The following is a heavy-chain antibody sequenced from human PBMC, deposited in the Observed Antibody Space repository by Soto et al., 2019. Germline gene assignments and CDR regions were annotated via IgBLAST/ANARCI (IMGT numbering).Heavy chain of an antibody. D-gene: IGHD1-1*01. CDR2: ISFDGSNK. J-gene: IGHJ4*02. CDR3: AKDKGTLYFDY. V-gene: IGHV3-30*18. Sequence: QVQLVESGGGVVQPGRSLRLSCAASGLTFSNHGMHWVRQAPGKGLEWVAHISFDGSNKYYADFVEGRLTISRDDSKNTVYLQMNSLRPEDTAGYYCAKDKGTLYFDYWGQGTLVTVSS. CDR1: GLTFSNHG.